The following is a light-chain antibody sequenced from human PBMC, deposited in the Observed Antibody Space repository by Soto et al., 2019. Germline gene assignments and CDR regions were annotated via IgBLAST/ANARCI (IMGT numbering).Light chain of an antibody. CDR2: DTF. Sequence: IVLTQSPATLSLSPGERATLSCSASQSVSSHLTWYQQKPGQPPRLLIYDTFNRATGIPDRFSGRGSGTDFTLTISSLYPEDFAVYYCQKSSTLPPEFTFGPGTTVDIK. CDR3: QKSSTLPPEFT. CDR1: QSVSSH. V-gene: IGKV3-11*01. J-gene: IGKJ3*01.